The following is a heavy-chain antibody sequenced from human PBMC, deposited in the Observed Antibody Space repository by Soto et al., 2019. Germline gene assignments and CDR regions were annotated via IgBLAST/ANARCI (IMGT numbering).Heavy chain of an antibody. CDR1: GFTFSSYS. Sequence: GGSQRLSWAASGFTFSSYSMNWVRQAPGKGLEWVSSISSSSSYIYYADSVKGRFTISRDNAKNSLYPQMNSLRAEDTAVYYCARDLGTSWIQLWAPYYYGMDVWGQGTTVTSP. CDR2: ISSSSSYI. J-gene: IGHJ6*02. D-gene: IGHD5-18*01. CDR3: ARDLGTSWIQLWAPYYYGMDV. V-gene: IGHV3-21*01.